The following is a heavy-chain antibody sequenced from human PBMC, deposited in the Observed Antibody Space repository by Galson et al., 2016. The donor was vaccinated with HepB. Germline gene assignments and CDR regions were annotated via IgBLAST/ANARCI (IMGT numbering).Heavy chain of an antibody. D-gene: IGHD3-16*01. CDR2: ITSSSDTM. CDR3: ARDDYFRLGY. J-gene: IGHJ4*02. V-gene: IGHV3-48*02. Sequence: SLRLSCAASGFIFSVYNMNWARQAPGKGLEWIAWITSSSDTMYYADSVKGRFTISRDHAKNSLYLEMNSLRDEDTAVYYCARDDYFRLGYWGQGTLVTVSS. CDR1: GFIFSVYN.